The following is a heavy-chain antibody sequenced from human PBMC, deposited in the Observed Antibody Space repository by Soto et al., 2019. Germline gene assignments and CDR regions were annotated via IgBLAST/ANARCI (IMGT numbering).Heavy chain of an antibody. CDR1: GFTFSSYA. CDR3: ARDMVRDFWSAIYYAMDV. J-gene: IGHJ6*02. D-gene: IGHD3-3*01. CDR2: ISGSGDTT. V-gene: IGHV3-23*01. Sequence: EVQVLESGGGLVQPGGSLRLSCAASGFTFSSYAMNWVRQAPGKGLEWVSAISGSGDTTYYADSVKGRFTMSRDNSKNTVFLQMNSLRAEDTAVYYCARDMVRDFWSAIYYAMDVWGQGTTVTVSS.